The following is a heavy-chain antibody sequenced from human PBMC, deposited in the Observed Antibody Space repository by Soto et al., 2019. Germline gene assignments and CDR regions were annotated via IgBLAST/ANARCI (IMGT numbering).Heavy chain of an antibody. CDR1: GYSFTSYW. D-gene: IGHD1-26*01. CDR2: IYPGDSDT. Sequence: PGESLKISCKGSGYSFTSYWIGWVRQMPGKGLEWMGIIYPGDSDTRYSPSFQGQVTISADKSISTAYLQWSSLKASDTAMYYCARLKGMWEVRVLDAFDIWGQGTMVTVSS. V-gene: IGHV5-51*01. J-gene: IGHJ3*02. CDR3: ARLKGMWEVRVLDAFDI.